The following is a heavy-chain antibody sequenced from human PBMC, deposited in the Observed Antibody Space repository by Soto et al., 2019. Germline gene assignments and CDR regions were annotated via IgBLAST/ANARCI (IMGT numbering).Heavy chain of an antibody. Sequence: RASVKVSCKASGYTFTSYYMHWVRQAPGQGLEWMGIINPSGGSTSYAQKLQGRVTMTRDTSTSTVYMELSSLRSEDTAVYYCARDPKDYDSSGYLFGYWGQGTLVTSPQ. CDR1: GYTFTSYY. J-gene: IGHJ4*02. CDR3: ARDPKDYDSSGYLFGY. D-gene: IGHD3-22*01. CDR2: INPSGGST. V-gene: IGHV1-46*01.